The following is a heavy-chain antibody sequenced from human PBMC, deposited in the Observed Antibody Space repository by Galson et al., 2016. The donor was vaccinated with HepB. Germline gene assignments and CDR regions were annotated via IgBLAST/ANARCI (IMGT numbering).Heavy chain of an antibody. Sequence: SLRLSCAASGFTFSDYYMSWIRQAPGKGLEWVSYISSSSSTIYYADSVKGRFTISRDNAKNSLYLQMNSLRAEDTAVYYCARFIASPWNDYYYYGMDVWGKGTTVTVSS. J-gene: IGHJ6*04. CDR1: GFTFSDYY. V-gene: IGHV3-11*01. CDR2: ISSSSSTI. D-gene: IGHD1-1*01. CDR3: ARFIASPWNDYYYYGMDV.